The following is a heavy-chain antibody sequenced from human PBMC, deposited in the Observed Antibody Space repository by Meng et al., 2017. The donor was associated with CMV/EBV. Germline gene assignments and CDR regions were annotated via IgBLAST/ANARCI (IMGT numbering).Heavy chain of an antibody. CDR1: GFTFSSYG. V-gene: IGHV3-30*02. CDR2: IRYDGSNK. J-gene: IGHJ6*02. D-gene: IGHD5-18*01. CDR3: AKDGWDTAMPEGVNGMDV. Sequence: GGSLRLSCAASGFTFSSYGMHWVRQAPGKGLEWVAFIRYDGSNKYYADSVKGRFTISGDNSKNTLYLQMNSLRAEDTAVYYCAKDGWDTAMPEGVNGMDVWGQGTTVTVSS.